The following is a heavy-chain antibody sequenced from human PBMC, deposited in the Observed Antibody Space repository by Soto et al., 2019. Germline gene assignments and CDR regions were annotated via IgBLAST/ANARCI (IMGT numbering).Heavy chain of an antibody. CDR3: AKELVQFDY. D-gene: IGHD2-2*01. CDR2: ISSSVRST. Sequence: EVQLLESGGGLVQPGGSLRLSCAASGFTFSNYAMSWVRQAPGKGLEWVSAISSSVRSTYYADSVKGRFTISRDNSKNTLYLQMNSLRAEDTALDYGAKELVQFDYWGQGTLVTVSS. V-gene: IGHV3-23*01. J-gene: IGHJ4*02. CDR1: GFTFSNYA.